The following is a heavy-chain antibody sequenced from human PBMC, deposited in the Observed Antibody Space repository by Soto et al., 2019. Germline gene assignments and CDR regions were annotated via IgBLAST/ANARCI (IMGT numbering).Heavy chain of an antibody. J-gene: IGHJ4*02. V-gene: IGHV4-34*01. D-gene: IGHD6-13*01. CDR1: GGSFSGYY. Sequence: PSETLSLTCAVYGGSFSGYYWSWIRQPPGKGLEWIGEINHSGSTNYNPSLKSRVTISVDTSKNQFSLKLSSVTAADTAVYYCARQTGVAAAGTREYFDYWGQGTLVTVSS. CDR2: INHSGST. CDR3: ARQTGVAAAGTREYFDY.